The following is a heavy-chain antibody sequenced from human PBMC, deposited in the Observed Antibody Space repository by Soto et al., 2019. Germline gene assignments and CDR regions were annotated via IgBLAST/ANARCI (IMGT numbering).Heavy chain of an antibody. D-gene: IGHD1-26*01. CDR1: GYTFTSYA. V-gene: IGHV1-18*04. J-gene: IGHJ6*02. CDR3: ARDGLVGAPFFYGIDV. CDR2: ISAYSGST. Sequence: ASVKVSCKASGYTFTSYAISWVRQAPGQGFEWMGWISAYSGSTKYAQNLQGRVTMTTDTSTSTAYMELRSLRSDDTAVYHCARDGLVGAPFFYGIDVWGQGTTVTVSS.